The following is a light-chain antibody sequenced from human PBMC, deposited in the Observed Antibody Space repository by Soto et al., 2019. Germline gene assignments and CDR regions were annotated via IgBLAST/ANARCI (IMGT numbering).Light chain of an antibody. Sequence: EIVLTQSPGTLSLSPGERATLSCRASQSISIIFLAWYQQKPGQAPRLLIYESSNRATGIAARFSGSGSGTDFTLTISSLEPEDFAVYYCQQRSNWPQTFGQGTKVDIK. J-gene: IGKJ1*01. CDR3: QQRSNWPQT. V-gene: IGKV3-11*01. CDR2: ESS. CDR1: QSISIIF.